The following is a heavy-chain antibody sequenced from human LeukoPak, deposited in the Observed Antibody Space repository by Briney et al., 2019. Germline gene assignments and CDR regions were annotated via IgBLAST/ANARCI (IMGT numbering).Heavy chain of an antibody. J-gene: IGHJ5*02. D-gene: IGHD6-19*01. CDR2: IIAYNGNT. CDR1: GYTFTSNC. CDR3: AREIAVAGQGAWFDP. Sequence: ASVKVSCKASGYTFTSNCISCLLQAPGQGLQWMVWIIAYNGNTNYAQKLQGRITMTTDTSTSTAYMELRSLRSDGTAVYYCAREIAVAGQGAWFDPWGQGTLVTVSS. V-gene: IGHV1-18*01.